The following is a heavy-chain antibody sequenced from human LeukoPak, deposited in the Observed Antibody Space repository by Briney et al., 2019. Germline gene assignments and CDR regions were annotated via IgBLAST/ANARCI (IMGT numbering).Heavy chain of an antibody. CDR1: GGSISSYY. D-gene: IGHD2-2*01. Sequence: SETLSLTCTVSGGSISSYYWSWIRQPAGKGLEWIGRIYTSGSTNYNPSLKSRVTMSVDTSKNQFSLKLSSVTAADTAVYYCAREPRGVRDIVVVPGFDPWGQGTLVTVSS. CDR2: IYTSGST. J-gene: IGHJ5*02. CDR3: AREPRGVRDIVVVPGFDP. V-gene: IGHV4-4*07.